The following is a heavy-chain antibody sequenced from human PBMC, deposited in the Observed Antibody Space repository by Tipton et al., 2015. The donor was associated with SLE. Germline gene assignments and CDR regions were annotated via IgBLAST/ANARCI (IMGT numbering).Heavy chain of an antibody. CDR1: GFTFSSYS. CDR3: AREPEPGAYY. CDR2: ISSSSSYI. Sequence: SLRLSCAASGFTFSSYSMNWVRQAPGMGLEWVSSISSSSSYIYYADSVKGRFTISRDNAKNSLYLQMNSLRAEDTAVYYCAREPEPGAYYWGQGTLVTVSS. V-gene: IGHV3-21*01. J-gene: IGHJ4*02.